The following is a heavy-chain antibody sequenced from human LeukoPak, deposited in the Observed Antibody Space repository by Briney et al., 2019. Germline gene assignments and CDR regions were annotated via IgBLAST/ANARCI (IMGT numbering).Heavy chain of an antibody. CDR1: GGTFSSYA. V-gene: IGHV1-69*13. J-gene: IGHJ5*02. CDR2: IIPIFGTA. CDR3: ARLYCSGGSCYWFDP. Sequence: PSVTVSCKASGGTFSSYAISWVRQAPGHVLACMGGIIPIFGTANYAQKFQGRVRMTADESTSTVYMELSSLRSEDTAVYYCARLYCSGGSCYWFDPWGQGTLVTVSS. D-gene: IGHD2-15*01.